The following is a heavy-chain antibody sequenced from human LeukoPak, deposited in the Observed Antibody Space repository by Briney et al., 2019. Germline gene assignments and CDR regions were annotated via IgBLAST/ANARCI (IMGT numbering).Heavy chain of an antibody. J-gene: IGHJ4*02. CDR2: IRYDGGDE. D-gene: IGHD3-22*01. V-gene: IGHV3-30*02. Sequence: GGSLRPSCAASGFTFTSHGVHWVRQAPGKGLEWVAFIRYDGGDEYYADSVKGRFTISRDSSRNTLYLQMNGLRAEDTALYYCARDRAVGITNNSFDYWGQGTLVTVSS. CDR1: GFTFTSHG. CDR3: ARDRAVGITNNSFDY.